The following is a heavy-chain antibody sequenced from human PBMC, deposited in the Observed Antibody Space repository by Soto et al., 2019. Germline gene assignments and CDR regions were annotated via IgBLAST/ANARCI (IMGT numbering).Heavy chain of an antibody. Sequence: PGESLKISCKTSGYSFTSYWIGWVRQMPGKGMEWMGNIYPYDSDTRYSPSFQGQVTISVTKSITTVFLQWSSLRASDTAMYYCARQIYDSDTGPNFQYYFDSWGQGTPVTVSS. V-gene: IGHV5-51*01. D-gene: IGHD3-22*01. CDR1: GYSFTSYW. CDR3: ARQIYDSDTGPNFQYYFDS. CDR2: IYPYDSDT. J-gene: IGHJ4*02.